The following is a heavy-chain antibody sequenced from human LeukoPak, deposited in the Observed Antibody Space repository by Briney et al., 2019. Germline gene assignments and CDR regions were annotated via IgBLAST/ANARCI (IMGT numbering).Heavy chain of an antibody. J-gene: IGHJ4*02. CDR3: AKVWTAYSDDYFDY. D-gene: IGHD3/OR15-3a*01. V-gene: IGHV3-23*01. Sequence: GGSLRLSCAASGFTFSSYGMSWVRQTPGKGLECVSSISGSGGSTNHADSVKGRFTISRDNSKNTLYLQMNSLRAEDTAVYYCAKVWTAYSDDYFDYWGQGTLVTVSS. CDR2: ISGSGGST. CDR1: GFTFSSYG.